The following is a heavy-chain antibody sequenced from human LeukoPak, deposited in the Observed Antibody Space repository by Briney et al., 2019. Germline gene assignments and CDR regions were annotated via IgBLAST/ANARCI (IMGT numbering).Heavy chain of an antibody. CDR2: FDPEDGET. CDR3: ATYDSSGPHAFDI. Sequence: ASVTVSCTVSGYTLTELSMHWVRQAPGKGLEWMGGFDPEDGETIYAQKFQGRVTMTEDTSTDTAYMELSSLRSEDTAVYYCATYDSSGPHAFDIWGQGTTVTVSS. V-gene: IGHV1-24*01. J-gene: IGHJ3*02. CDR1: GYTLTELS. D-gene: IGHD3-22*01.